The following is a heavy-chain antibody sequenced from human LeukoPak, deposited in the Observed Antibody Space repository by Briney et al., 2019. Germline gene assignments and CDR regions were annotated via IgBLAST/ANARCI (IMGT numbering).Heavy chain of an antibody. CDR3: ARDHEYYDSSGYYFGY. CDR1: GYTFTGYY. CDR2: INPNSGGT. Sequence: ASVKVSCKASGYTFTGYYMHWVRQAPGQGLEWMGRINPNSGGTNYAQKFQGRVTMTRDTSISTAYMELSRLRSDDTAVYYCARDHEYYDSSGYYFGYWGQGTLVTVSS. J-gene: IGHJ4*02. V-gene: IGHV1-2*06. D-gene: IGHD3-22*01.